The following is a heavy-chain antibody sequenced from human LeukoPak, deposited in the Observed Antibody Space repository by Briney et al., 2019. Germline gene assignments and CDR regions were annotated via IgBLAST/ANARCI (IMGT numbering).Heavy chain of an antibody. V-gene: IGHV3-53*01. CDR2: IYSGGST. CDR3: ARDFGSAVDY. CDR1: GFTFSSYA. J-gene: IGHJ4*02. D-gene: IGHD3-10*01. Sequence: GGSLRLXCAASGFTFSSYAMSWVRQAPGKGLEWVSVIYSGGSTYYADSVKGRFTISRDNSKNTLYLQMNSLRAEDTAVYYCARDFGSAVDYWGQGTLVTVSS.